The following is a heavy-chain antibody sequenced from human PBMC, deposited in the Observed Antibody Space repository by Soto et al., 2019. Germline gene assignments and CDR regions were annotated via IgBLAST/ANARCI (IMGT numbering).Heavy chain of an antibody. J-gene: IGHJ5*02. D-gene: IGHD3-3*01. Sequence: ASVKVSCKASGYTFTSYGISWVRQAPGQGLEWMGCISAYNGNTNYAQKLQGRVTMTTDTSTSTAYMELRSLRSDDTAVYYCARGITIFGVTAWFDPWGQGTLVTVSS. CDR3: ARGITIFGVTAWFDP. V-gene: IGHV1-18*01. CDR2: ISAYNGNT. CDR1: GYTFTSYG.